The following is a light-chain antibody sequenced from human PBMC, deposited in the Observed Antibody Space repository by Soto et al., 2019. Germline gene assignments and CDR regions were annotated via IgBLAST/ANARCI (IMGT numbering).Light chain of an antibody. CDR1: SSDVGGYNY. Sequence: QSALTQPASVSGSPGRSISISCTGTSSDVGGYNYVSWYQQHPGKAPKLMIYEVSNRPSGVSNRFSGSKSGNTASLTISGLQAEDEADYYCSSYTSSSTPVFGTGTKVTV. CDR3: SSYTSSSTPV. V-gene: IGLV2-14*01. CDR2: EVS. J-gene: IGLJ1*01.